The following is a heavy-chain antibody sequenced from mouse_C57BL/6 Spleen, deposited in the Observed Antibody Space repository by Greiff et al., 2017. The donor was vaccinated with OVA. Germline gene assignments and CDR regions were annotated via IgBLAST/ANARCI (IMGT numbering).Heavy chain of an antibody. CDR1: GFTFSDYY. Sequence: EVKVVESGGGLVQPGGSLKLSCAASGFTFSDYYMYWVRQTPEKRLEWVAYISNGGGSTYYPDTVKGRFTISRDNAKNTLYLQMSRLKSEDTAMYYCARQYYSNYDYYAMDYWGQGTSVTVSS. CDR2: ISNGGGST. J-gene: IGHJ4*01. D-gene: IGHD2-5*01. CDR3: ARQYYSNYDYYAMDY. V-gene: IGHV5-12*01.